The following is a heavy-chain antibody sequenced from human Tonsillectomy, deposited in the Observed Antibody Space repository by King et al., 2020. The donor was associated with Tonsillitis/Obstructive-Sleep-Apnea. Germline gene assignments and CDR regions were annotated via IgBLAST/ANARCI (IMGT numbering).Heavy chain of an antibody. Sequence: VQLVESGAEVKKPGASVKVSCEASGYTFNSYGITWVRQAPGQGLEWMGWISAFNGNTNYAQKFEGRVTMATDTSTSTAYMELRSLKSDDTAVYYCARGRFGEVLFAYWGQGTLVTVSS. CDR2: ISAFNGNT. CDR3: ARGRFGEVLFAY. CDR1: GYTFNSYG. V-gene: IGHV1-18*01. D-gene: IGHD3-10*01. J-gene: IGHJ4*02.